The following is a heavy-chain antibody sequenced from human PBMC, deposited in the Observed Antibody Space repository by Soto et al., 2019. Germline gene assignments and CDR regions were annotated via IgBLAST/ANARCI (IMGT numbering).Heavy chain of an antibody. Sequence: QITLKESGPTLVKPTQTLTLTCTFSGFSLTTSGVGVGWIRQPPGKALEWLVLIYWDDEKRYSPSLQSRLTITKDTSKNHVDLTVTNMNPADTGTYSGAHRPYASSDAAFDIWGQGTMVYVSS. J-gene: IGHJ3*02. CDR2: IYWDDEK. D-gene: IGHD6-6*01. V-gene: IGHV2-5*02. CDR3: AHRPYASSDAAFDI. CDR1: GFSLTTSGVG.